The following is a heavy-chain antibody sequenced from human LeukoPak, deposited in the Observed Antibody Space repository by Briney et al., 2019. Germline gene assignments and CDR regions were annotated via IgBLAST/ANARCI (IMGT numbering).Heavy chain of an antibody. J-gene: IGHJ3*02. D-gene: IGHD3-3*01. CDR3: AKDTGSPADAITMEDNAFDI. CDR1: GFTFSSYA. V-gene: IGHV3-23*01. CDR2: FSGSGGST. Sequence: GGSLRLSCAASGFTFSSYAMSWVRQAPGKGLEGVSGFSGSGGSTHYADSVKGRFTISRDNSKNTLSLQMNSVRAEDTAVYYCAKDTGSPADAITMEDNAFDIWGQGTMVTVSS.